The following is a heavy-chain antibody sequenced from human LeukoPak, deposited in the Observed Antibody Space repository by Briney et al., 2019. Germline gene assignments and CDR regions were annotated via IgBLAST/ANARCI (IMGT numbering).Heavy chain of an antibody. Sequence: SETLSLTCTVSGYSISSGYYWGWIRQSPGKGLGWIGSIYHAGSTFHNPSLKSRVTISVDTSKNQFSLKVNSVTAADTAVYYCARDRLAYCGGDCYYSGAFDIWGQGTMVTVSS. CDR3: ARDRLAYCGGDCYYSGAFDI. J-gene: IGHJ3*02. CDR2: IYHAGST. CDR1: GYSISSGYY. V-gene: IGHV4-38-2*02. D-gene: IGHD2-21*02.